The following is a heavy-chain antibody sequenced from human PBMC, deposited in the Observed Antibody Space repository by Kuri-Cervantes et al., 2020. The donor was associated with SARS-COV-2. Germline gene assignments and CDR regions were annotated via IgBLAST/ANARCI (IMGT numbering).Heavy chain of an antibody. CDR3: TRDPRGPALYYYYYMDV. CDR2: ISYDGSNK. CDR1: GFTFSSYA. V-gene: IGHV3-30-3*01. Sequence: LSLTCAASGFTFSSYAMHWVRQAPGKGLEWVAVISYDGSNKYYADSVKGRFTISRDNSKNTLYLQMNSLKTEDTAVYYCTRDPRGPALYYYYYMDVWGKGTTVTVSS. J-gene: IGHJ6*03.